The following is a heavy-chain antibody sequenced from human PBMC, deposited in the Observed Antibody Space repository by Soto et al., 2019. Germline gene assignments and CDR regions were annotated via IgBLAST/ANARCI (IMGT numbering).Heavy chain of an antibody. CDR2: INPNSGGT. V-gene: IGHV1-2*02. Sequence: ASVKVSCKASGYTFTGYYMHWVRQAPGQGLEWMGWINPNSGGTNYAQKFQGRVTMTRDTSISTAYMELSRLRSDDTAVYYCAIYIDYYDSSGYPTMPRPTLFDYWGQGTMVTVYS. D-gene: IGHD3-22*01. J-gene: IGHJ4*02. CDR3: AIYIDYYDSSGYPTMPRPTLFDY. CDR1: GYTFTGYY.